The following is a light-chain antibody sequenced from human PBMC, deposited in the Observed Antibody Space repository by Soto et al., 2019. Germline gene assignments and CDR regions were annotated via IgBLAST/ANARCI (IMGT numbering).Light chain of an antibody. Sequence: DIQMTQSPSSLSASVGDRVTITCRASQGIDTYLAWFQQKPGKAPKTLIYAASSLHSGVPSRFSGSGFGTDFTLTISSLRPEDFATYYCQHYNGYPQTFGQGTRLEIK. J-gene: IGKJ5*01. CDR1: QGIDTY. CDR2: AAS. CDR3: QHYNGYPQT. V-gene: IGKV1-16*01.